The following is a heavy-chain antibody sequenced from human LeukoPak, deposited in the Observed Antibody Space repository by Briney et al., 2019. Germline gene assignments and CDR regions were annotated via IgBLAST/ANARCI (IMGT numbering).Heavy chain of an antibody. Sequence: GGSLRLSCAASGFTFSSYSMNWVRQAPGKGLEWVSSISSSSSYIYYADSVKGRFTISRDNAKNSLYLQMNSLRAEDTAVYYCARGTCYDFWFQHWGQGTLVTVSS. CDR1: GFTFSSYS. V-gene: IGHV3-21*01. D-gene: IGHD3-3*01. CDR2: ISSSSSYI. CDR3: ARGTCYDFWFQH. J-gene: IGHJ1*01.